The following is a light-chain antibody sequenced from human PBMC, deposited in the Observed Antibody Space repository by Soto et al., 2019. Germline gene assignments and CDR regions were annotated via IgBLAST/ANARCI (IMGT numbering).Light chain of an antibody. Sequence: EIVLTQSPGTLSLSPGERATLSCRASQSVSSSYLAWYQQKPGQAPRLLIYGASSRATGNPDRFSGSGSGTDFTLTISRLDPEDYAVYYCQQYGSSSGTFGQVTKVEIK. CDR2: GAS. CDR1: QSVSSSY. V-gene: IGKV3-20*01. CDR3: QQYGSSSGT. J-gene: IGKJ1*01.